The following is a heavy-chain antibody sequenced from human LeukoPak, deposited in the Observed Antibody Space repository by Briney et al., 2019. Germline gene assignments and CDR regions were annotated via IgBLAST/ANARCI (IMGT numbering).Heavy chain of an antibody. CDR1: GYSFNTFW. CDR2: IYPGDSDT. V-gene: IGHV5-51*01. Sequence: GESLKISCKGSGYSFNTFWIGWVRQMPGKGLEWMGIIYPGDSDTRYGPAFQGQVSISADKSISTAYLEWSSLKASGTAMYYCARRYCTSTSCYAHDAFDIWGQGTMVTVSS. J-gene: IGHJ3*02. CDR3: ARRYCTSTSCYAHDAFDI. D-gene: IGHD2-2*01.